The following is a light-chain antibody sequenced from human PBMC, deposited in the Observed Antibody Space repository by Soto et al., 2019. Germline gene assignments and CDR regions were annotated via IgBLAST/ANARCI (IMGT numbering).Light chain of an antibody. V-gene: IGKV3-15*01. J-gene: IGKJ5*01. Sequence: EIVMTQSPATLSVSPGEDVTLSCGASQSVPSRISWYQQEPGQAPSLLIYGASTRATGVPDRFSGTGSGTEFTLTISSLQSEDFAVYYCQQYNNWPPITFGQGTRLEIK. CDR3: QQYNNWPPIT. CDR2: GAS. CDR1: QSVPSR.